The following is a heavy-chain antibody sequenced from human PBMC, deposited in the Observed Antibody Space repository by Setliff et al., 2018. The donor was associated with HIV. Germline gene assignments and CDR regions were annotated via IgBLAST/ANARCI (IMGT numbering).Heavy chain of an antibody. J-gene: IGHJ6*03. D-gene: IGHD3-22*01. CDR3: ARARRESYDRGRRSHYYIDV. CDR2: MNPNSGNT. Sequence: GASVKVSCKASGYTFSSYDINWVRQATGQGLGWMGWMNPNSGNTGYAQKFQGRVTMTRDTSISTAYMGLNNRKFEDTAVYYCARARRESYDRGRRSHYYIDVSGKGTTVTVSS. CDR1: GYTFSSYD. V-gene: IGHV1-8*02.